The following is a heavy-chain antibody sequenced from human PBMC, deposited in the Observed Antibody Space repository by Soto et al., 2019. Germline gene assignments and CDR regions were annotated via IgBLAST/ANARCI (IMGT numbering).Heavy chain of an antibody. CDR1: GFAFNNYW. V-gene: IGHV3-7*01. Sequence: EVHLVGSGGGLVQPGGSLRLSCVASGFAFNNYWMNWVRQAPGKGLEWVANIREDGSETHYVDSVKGRFTISRDNAKKPLHLQMNALSAADTAVSFRAAIERWSDFNYWGQGTPVAVSS. D-gene: IGHD2-15*01. CDR3: AAIERWSDFNY. CDR2: IREDGSET. J-gene: IGHJ4*02.